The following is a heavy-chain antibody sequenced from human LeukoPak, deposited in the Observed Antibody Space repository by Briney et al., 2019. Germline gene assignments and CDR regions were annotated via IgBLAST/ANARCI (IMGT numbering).Heavy chain of an antibody. CDR3: AKDKGLDCSSTSCYGSYYFDY. Sequence: GGSLRLSCAASGFTFSNYAMHWVRQAPGKGLEWVSFIRYDGSNKYYADSVKGRFTISRDNSKNTLYLQMNSLRAEDAAVYYCAKDKGLDCSSTSCYGSYYFDYWGQGTLVTVSS. J-gene: IGHJ4*02. D-gene: IGHD2-2*01. V-gene: IGHV3-30*02. CDR1: GFTFSNYA. CDR2: IRYDGSNK.